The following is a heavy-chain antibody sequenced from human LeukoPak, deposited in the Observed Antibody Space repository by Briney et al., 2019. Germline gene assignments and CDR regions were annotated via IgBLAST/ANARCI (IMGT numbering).Heavy chain of an antibody. V-gene: IGHV1-18*01. CDR2: ISAYNGNT. CDR3: ARSNYGSGNNGFDL. Sequence: ASVKVSCKASGYTFTSYGISWVRQAPGQGLEWMGWISAYNGNTNYAQKLQGRVTMTTDTSTSTAYMELRSLRSDDTAVYYCARSNYGSGNNGFDLWGRGTLVTVSS. D-gene: IGHD3-10*01. J-gene: IGHJ2*01. CDR1: GYTFTSYG.